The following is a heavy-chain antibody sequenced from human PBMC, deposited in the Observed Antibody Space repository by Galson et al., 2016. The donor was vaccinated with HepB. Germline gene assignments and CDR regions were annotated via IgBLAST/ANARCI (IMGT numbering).Heavy chain of an antibody. CDR3: AKDPVHGDD. CDR2: ILYDGTKE. V-gene: IGHV3-30*18. J-gene: IGHJ4*02. D-gene: IGHD1-1*01. Sequence: SLRLSCAASGFTFRSYGMHWVRQAPGKGLEWVAVILYDGTKEYYADSVKGRFTISRDNSKNTLDLQMNSLRAEDTAVYFCAKDPVHGDDWGQGTLVTVSS. CDR1: GFTFRSYG.